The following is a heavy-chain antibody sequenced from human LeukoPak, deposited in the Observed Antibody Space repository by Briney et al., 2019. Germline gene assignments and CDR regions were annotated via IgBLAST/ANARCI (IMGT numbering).Heavy chain of an antibody. CDR1: GGSFSGDY. D-gene: IGHD4-17*01. CDR2: INHSGST. Sequence: SETLSLTCAVYGGSFSGDYWSWIRQPPGKGLEWIGEINHSGSTNYNPSLKSRVTISVDTSKNQFSLKLSSVTAADTAVYYCARGNDYGDYVVGPWFDPWGQGTLVTVSS. J-gene: IGHJ5*02. V-gene: IGHV4-34*01. CDR3: ARGNDYGDYVVGPWFDP.